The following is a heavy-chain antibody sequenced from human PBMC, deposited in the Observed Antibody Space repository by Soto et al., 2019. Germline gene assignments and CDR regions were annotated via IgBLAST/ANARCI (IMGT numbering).Heavy chain of an antibody. Sequence: EVQLVESGGGLIQPGGSLRLSCAVSGFTVSNNYMSWVRQAPGKGLEGVSVIYSGGYTAYGDSVKGRFTISRDNSKNTLYLQMKRPGAGATPVFFCATAPGGGGYWGQGTLVTVSS. J-gene: IGHJ4*02. V-gene: IGHV3-53*01. CDR1: GFTVSNNY. CDR3: ATAPGGGGY. CDR2: IYSGGYT. D-gene: IGHD3-10*01.